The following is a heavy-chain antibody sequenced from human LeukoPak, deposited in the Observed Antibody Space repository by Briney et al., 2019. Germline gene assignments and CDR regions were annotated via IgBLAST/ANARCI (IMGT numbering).Heavy chain of an antibody. Sequence: SETLSLTCTVSGGSISSTNYYWAWIRQPPGKGLQWIGSIFYTGNAYYNPSLKSRLTISVDTSKNHFSLRPSSVTAADTAIYYCARDPYSGYSGVDYWGQGTLVTVSS. J-gene: IGHJ4*02. CDR1: GGSISSTNYY. V-gene: IGHV4-39*07. CDR2: IFYTGNA. D-gene: IGHD4-23*01. CDR3: ARDPYSGYSGVDY.